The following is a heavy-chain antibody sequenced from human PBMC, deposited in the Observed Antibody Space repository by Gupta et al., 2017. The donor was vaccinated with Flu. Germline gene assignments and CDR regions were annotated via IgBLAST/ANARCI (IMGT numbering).Heavy chain of an antibody. Sequence: EVQLLESGGGLVQPGGSLRLSCSASGFTFSSYAMSWVRQAPGKGLEWVSAISGSGGSTYYADSVKGRFTISRDNSKNTLYLQMNSLRAEDTAVYYCAKERVVGAKGGGDYFDYWGQGTLVTGAS. CDR2: ISGSGGST. CDR1: GFTFSSYA. CDR3: AKERVVGAKGGGDYFDY. J-gene: IGHJ4*02. D-gene: IGHD1-26*01. V-gene: IGHV3-23*01.